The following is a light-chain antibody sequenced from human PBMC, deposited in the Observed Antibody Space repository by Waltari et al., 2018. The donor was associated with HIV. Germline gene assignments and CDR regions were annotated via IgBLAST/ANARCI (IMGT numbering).Light chain of an antibody. CDR1: SSDGGGSKY. CDR2: EVS. CDR3: SSYTSSSTLYV. Sequence: QSALTQTASVSGSPGQSITISCTGTSSDGGGSKYVSWYQQHPGKVPKLMIFEVSNRPSGVSNRFSGSKSGNTASLTISGLQAEDEADYYCSSYTSSSTLYVFGSGTKVTVL. J-gene: IGLJ1*01. V-gene: IGLV2-14*01.